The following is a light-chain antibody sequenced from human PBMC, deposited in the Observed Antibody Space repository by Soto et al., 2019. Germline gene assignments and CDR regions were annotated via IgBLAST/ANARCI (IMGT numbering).Light chain of an antibody. CDR1: QGINTF. CDR2: AAS. CDR3: QQSFSTLGWT. Sequence: IQLTQSPSSLSASVGDRVTITCRASQGINTFLAWYQQKPGKAPKLLIYAASTLQSGVPSRFSGSGSGTEFTLTISSLQPDDFATYYCQQSFSTLGWTFGQGTKVDIK. V-gene: IGKV1-9*01. J-gene: IGKJ1*01.